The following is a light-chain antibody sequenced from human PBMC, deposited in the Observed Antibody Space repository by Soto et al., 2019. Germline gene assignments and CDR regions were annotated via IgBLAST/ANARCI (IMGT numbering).Light chain of an antibody. CDR2: DAS. J-gene: IGKJ4*01. CDR3: QQYDNPPVT. CDR1: QDISKY. V-gene: IGKV1-33*01. Sequence: DIQMTQSPSSLSASVGDRVTITCQASQDISKYLNWYRQRPGKAPNLLIYDASSLEAGVPSRFTGSGSGTDFTFTISSLQPEDIATYYCQQYDNPPVTFGGGTKVEIK.